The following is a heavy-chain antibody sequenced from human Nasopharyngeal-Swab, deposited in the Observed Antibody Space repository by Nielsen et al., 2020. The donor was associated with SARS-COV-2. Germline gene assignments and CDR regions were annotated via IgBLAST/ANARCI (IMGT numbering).Heavy chain of an antibody. CDR1: GFTFSSYA. V-gene: IGHV3-23*03. CDR3: AKDPGWGSRSV. J-gene: IGHJ6*02. D-gene: IGHD6-13*01. Sequence: GGSLRLSCAASGFTFSSYAMIWVRQAPGKGLEWVSVIYSGGSSTYYADSVKGRFTISRDNSKNTLYLQMNSLRAEDTAVYYCAKDPGWGSRSVWGQGTTVTVSS. CDR2: IYSGGSST.